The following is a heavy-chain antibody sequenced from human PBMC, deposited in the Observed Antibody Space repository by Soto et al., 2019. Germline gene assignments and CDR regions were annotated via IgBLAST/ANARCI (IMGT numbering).Heavy chain of an antibody. V-gene: IGHV3-9*01. CDR2: INWNSGSI. CDR3: VKDESINWYSGHFRH. D-gene: IGHD6-13*01. CDR1: GVTFDDYA. Sequence: PGGSLRLSCVASGVTFDDYAMPWVRQVPGKGLEWVSGINWNSGSIGYGDSVKGRFAISRDNAKNSLHLQMNSLSAEDTAFYYCVKDESINWYSGHFRHWGQGTLVTVSS. J-gene: IGHJ1*01.